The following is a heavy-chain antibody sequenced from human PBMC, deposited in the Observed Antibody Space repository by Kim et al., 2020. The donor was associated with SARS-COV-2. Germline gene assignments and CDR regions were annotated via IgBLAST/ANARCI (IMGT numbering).Heavy chain of an antibody. CDR2: IHSSGRT. D-gene: IGHD3-9*01. CDR3: ARGGDWVPPDY. J-gene: IGHJ4*02. V-gene: IGHV4-59*01. CDR1: GASITAYY. Sequence: SETLSLTCNVSGASITAYYWSWIRQSPGKGLEWIGYIHSSGRTNYNPSLKSRVTFSTDMSENQFSLKLTSVTAADTAVYYCARGGDWVPPDYWGQGTLV.